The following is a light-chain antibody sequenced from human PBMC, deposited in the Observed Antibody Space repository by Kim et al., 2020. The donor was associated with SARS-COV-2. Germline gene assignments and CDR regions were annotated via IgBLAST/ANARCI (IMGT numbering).Light chain of an antibody. Sequence: GQRITITASTSRSNIGSNYVYWYQQRPRTAPTLLIYRNNQRPSGVPDRFSGSKSGTSASLAISGPRSKDEADYYCAAWDDNLSSKVFGGGTQLTVL. CDR2: RNN. CDR1: RSNIGSNY. V-gene: IGLV1-47*01. J-gene: IGLJ2*01. CDR3: AAWDDNLSSKV.